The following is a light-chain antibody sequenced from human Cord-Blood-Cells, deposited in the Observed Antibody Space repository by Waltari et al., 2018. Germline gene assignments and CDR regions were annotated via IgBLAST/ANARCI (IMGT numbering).Light chain of an antibody. V-gene: IGKV3-15*01. CDR3: QQYNNWPWT. CDR2: GAS. CDR1: QSVSSN. Sequence: EIVMTQSPATLSVSPGERATLSCRASQSVSSNLAWYQQKPGQAPRLLIYGASTRATGIPARFSGSGSVTEFTLTISSLQSEDFVVYYCQQYNNWPWTFGQGTKVEIK. J-gene: IGKJ1*01.